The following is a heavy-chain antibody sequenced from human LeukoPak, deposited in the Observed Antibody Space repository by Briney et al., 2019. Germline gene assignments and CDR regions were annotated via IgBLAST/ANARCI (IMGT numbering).Heavy chain of an antibody. CDR3: AREGYSGYVMDGNYFDY. CDR1: GYTFTSYY. CDR2: INPSGGST. V-gene: IGHV1-46*01. J-gene: IGHJ4*02. D-gene: IGHD5-12*01. Sequence: GASVKVSCKASGYTFTSYYMHWVRQAPGQGLEWMGIINPSGGSTSYAQKFQGRVTMTRDTSTSTVYMELSSLRSEDTAVYYCAREGYSGYVMDGNYFDYWGQGTLVTVSS.